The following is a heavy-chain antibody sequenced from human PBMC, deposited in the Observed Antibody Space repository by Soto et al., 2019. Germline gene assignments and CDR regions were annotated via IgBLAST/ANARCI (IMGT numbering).Heavy chain of an antibody. D-gene: IGHD7-27*01. CDR1: GTSLNSGTNY. CDR2: IYGSGNT. Sequence: SETLSLTCTVSGTSLNSGTNYWNWVRQPPGKALEWIGYIYGSGNTKYNPSLKSRVTISQDTSKNQVSLKMSSVMATDTAMYYCAGDWGPYWLDPWGEGILVTVSS. V-gene: IGHV4-61*01. J-gene: IGHJ5*02. CDR3: AGDWGPYWLDP.